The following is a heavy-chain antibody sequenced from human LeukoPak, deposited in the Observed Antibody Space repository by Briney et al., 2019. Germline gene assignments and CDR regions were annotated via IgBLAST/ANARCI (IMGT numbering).Heavy chain of an antibody. Sequence: ASVKVSCKALGFTFSDYHVHWVRQAPGLGAQGLEWMGWVTPSSGWRRYSQRFQGRVAMTSDTSTNTVYMELTSLTSDDAVIYLCATIAVRGRYWDFAQWGQGTLVTASS. J-gene: IGHJ4*02. V-gene: IGHV1-2*02. CDR3: ATIAVRGRYWDFAQ. D-gene: IGHD6-19*01. CDR2: VTPSSGWR. CDR1: GFTFSDYH.